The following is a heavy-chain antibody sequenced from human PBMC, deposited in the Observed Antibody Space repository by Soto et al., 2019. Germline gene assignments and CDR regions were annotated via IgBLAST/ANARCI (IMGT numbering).Heavy chain of an antibody. Sequence: SGGSLRLSCAASGFTFSTYGFNWVRQAPGKGLGWVAVIWYDGNTKYYADSVKGRFTISRDNSKNTLYLQMNSLTAEDTAVYYCARPLVAPVAGPYYYGMDVWGQGTTVTVSS. J-gene: IGHJ6*02. CDR2: IWYDGNTK. CDR1: GFTFSTYG. CDR3: ARPLVAPVAGPYYYGMDV. V-gene: IGHV3-33*01. D-gene: IGHD6-19*01.